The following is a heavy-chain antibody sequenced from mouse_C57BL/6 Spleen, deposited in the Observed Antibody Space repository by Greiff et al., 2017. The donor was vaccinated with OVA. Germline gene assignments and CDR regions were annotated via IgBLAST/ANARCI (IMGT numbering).Heavy chain of an antibody. J-gene: IGHJ2*01. CDR1: GFNIKDDY. D-gene: IGHD1-1*01. Sequence: DVKLQESGAELVRPGASVKLSCTASGFNIKDDYMHWVKQRPEQGLEWIGWIDPENGDTEYASKFQGKATIPADTSSNTAYLQLSSLTSEDTAVYYCTTPGGSSHYFDYWGQGTTLTVSS. V-gene: IGHV14-4*01. CDR2: IDPENGDT. CDR3: TTPGGSSHYFDY.